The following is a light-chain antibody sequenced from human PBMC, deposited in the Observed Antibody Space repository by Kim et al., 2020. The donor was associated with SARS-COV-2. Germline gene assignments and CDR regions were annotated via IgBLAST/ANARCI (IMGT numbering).Light chain of an antibody. CDR1: QSVSSY. Sequence: EIVLTQSPATLSLSPGERATLSCRASQSVSSYLAWYQQKPGQAPRLLIYDASNRATGIPARFSGSGSGTDFTLTISSLEPEDFAVYYCQQRSNWPPKVTFGPGTRLEIQ. J-gene: IGKJ5*01. CDR2: DAS. CDR3: QQRSNWPPKVT. V-gene: IGKV3-11*01.